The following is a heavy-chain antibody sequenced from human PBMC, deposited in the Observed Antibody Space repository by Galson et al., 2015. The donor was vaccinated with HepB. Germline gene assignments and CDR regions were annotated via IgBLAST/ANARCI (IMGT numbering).Heavy chain of an antibody. J-gene: IGHJ4*02. V-gene: IGHV1-46*03. CDR3: ARASGYSGYDYCFDY. CDR1: EYTFTSYY. Sequence: SVKVSCKASEYTFTSYYMHWVRQAPGQGLEWMGIINPSGGSTSYAQKFQGRVTMTRGTSTSTVYMELSSLRSEDTAVYYCARASGYSGYDYCFDYWGQGTLVTVSS. D-gene: IGHD5-12*01. CDR2: INPSGGST.